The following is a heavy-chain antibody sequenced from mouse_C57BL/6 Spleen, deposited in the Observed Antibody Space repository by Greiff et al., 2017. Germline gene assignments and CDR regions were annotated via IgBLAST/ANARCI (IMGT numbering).Heavy chain of an antibody. D-gene: IGHD1-1*01. CDR1: GYAFSSSW. V-gene: IGHV1-82*01. CDR2: IYPGDGDT. CDR3: ARGTAVVAPMDY. Sequence: QVQLQQSGPELVKPGASVKISCKASGYAFSSSWMNWVQQRPGKGLEWIGRIYPGDGDTNYNGKFKGKATLTADKSSSTAYMQLSSLTSEDSAVYVCARGTAVVAPMDYWGQGTSVTVSS. J-gene: IGHJ4*01.